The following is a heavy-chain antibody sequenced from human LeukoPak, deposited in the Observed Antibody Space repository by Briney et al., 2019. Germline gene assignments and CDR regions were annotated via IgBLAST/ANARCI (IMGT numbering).Heavy chain of an antibody. V-gene: IGHV3-53*01. CDR1: GFIVSSNY. Sequence: PGGSLRLSCAASGFIVSSNYMTWVRQAPGEGLEWVSVIHNGGSTYYTDSVKGRFTISRDNSKNTLYLQMNSLRVGDTAVYYCAALARDYWGQGTLVTVSS. CDR3: AALARDY. D-gene: IGHD3-3*02. J-gene: IGHJ4*02. CDR2: IHNGGST.